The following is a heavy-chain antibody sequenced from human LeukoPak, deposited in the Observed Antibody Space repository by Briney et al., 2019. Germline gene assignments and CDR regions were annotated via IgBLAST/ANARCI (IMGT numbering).Heavy chain of an antibody. CDR2: ISSSGSTI. J-gene: IGHJ5*02. D-gene: IGHD3-3*01. CDR1: GFTFSDYY. Sequence: SGGSLRLSCAASGFTFSDYYMSWIRQAPGKGLEWVSYISSSGSTIYYADSVKGRFTISRDNAKNSLYLQMNSLRAEDTAVYYCAGGTIFGVVNNWFDPWGQGTLVTVSS. V-gene: IGHV3-11*04. CDR3: AGGTIFGVVNNWFDP.